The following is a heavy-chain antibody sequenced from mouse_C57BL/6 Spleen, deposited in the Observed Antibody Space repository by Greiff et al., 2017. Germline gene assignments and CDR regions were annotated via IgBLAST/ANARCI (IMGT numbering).Heavy chain of an antibody. V-gene: IGHV1-69*01. CDR2: IDPSDSYT. J-gene: IGHJ1*03. CDR3: ARRGTTVVATGYWYFDV. Sequence: QVHVKQPGAELVMPGASVKLSCKASGYTFTSYWMHWVKQRPGQGLEWIGEIDPSDSYTNYNQKFKGKSTLTVDKSSSTAYMQLSSLTSEDSAVYYCARRGTTVVATGYWYFDVWGTGTTVTVSS. D-gene: IGHD1-1*01. CDR1: GYTFTSYW.